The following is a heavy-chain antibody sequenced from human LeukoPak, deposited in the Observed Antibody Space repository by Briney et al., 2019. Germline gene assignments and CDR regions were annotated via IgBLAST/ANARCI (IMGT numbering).Heavy chain of an antibody. Sequence: PGGSLRLSCAASGFTFGSYWMNWVRQAPGKGLVWVSRMNSDGSSTNYADSVKGRFTISRDNAKNTLYLQMNSLRAEDTAVYYCARGRGDYGDAFDIWGQGTTVTVSS. CDR1: GFTFGSYW. V-gene: IGHV3-74*01. CDR2: MNSDGSST. J-gene: IGHJ3*02. CDR3: ARGRGDYGDAFDI. D-gene: IGHD4-17*01.